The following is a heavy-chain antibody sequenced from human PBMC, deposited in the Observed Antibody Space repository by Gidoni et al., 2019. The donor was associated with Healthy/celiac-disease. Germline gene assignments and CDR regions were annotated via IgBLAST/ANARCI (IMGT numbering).Heavy chain of an antibody. Sequence: QLTLKESGPVLVKPTETPTMTCTVSGFSLSIARMGVSWIRQPPGTALGWLAHIFSNDEKSYSTPLKSRLTISKDTSKSQVVLTMTNMDPVDTATYYCARIRPGVQLLTWRYFDLWGRGTLVTVSS. CDR3: ARIRPGVQLLTWRYFDL. D-gene: IGHD2-2*01. CDR1: GFSLSIARMG. J-gene: IGHJ2*01. V-gene: IGHV2-26*01. CDR2: IFSNDEK.